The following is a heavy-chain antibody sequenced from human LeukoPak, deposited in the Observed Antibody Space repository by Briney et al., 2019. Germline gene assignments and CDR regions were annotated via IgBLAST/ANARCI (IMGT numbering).Heavy chain of an antibody. Sequence: SETLSLTCAVYGVSFSGYYWSWIRQPPGKGLEWIGEINHSGSTNYNPSLKSRVTISVDTSKNQFSLKLSSVTAADTAVYYCARGGEELPPDYWGQGTLVTVSS. CDR2: INHSGST. V-gene: IGHV4-34*01. J-gene: IGHJ4*02. CDR3: ARGGEELPPDY. CDR1: GVSFSGYY. D-gene: IGHD1-26*01.